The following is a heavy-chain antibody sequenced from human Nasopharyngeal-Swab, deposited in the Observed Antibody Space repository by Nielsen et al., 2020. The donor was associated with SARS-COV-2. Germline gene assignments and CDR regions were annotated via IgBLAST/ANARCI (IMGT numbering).Heavy chain of an antibody. CDR2: ISWNSGSI. D-gene: IGHD6-19*01. J-gene: IGHJ6*02. Sequence: WIRQPPGKGLEWVSGISWNSGSISYADSVKGRFTISRDNAKNSLYLQMNSLRAEDTALYYCAKGRSGWSYYGMDVWGQGTTVTVS. CDR3: AKGRSGWSYYGMDV. V-gene: IGHV3-9*01.